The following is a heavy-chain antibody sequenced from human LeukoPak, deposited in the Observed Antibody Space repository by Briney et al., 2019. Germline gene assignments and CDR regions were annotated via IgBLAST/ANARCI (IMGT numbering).Heavy chain of an antibody. V-gene: IGHV4-59*01. Sequence: SETLSLTCTVSGGSISSYYWSWIRQPPGKGLEWIGYIYYSGSTNYNPSLKSRVTISVDTSENQFSLKLSSVTAADTAVYYCARTVLRIDKAYIDPWGQGTLVTVSS. CDR2: IYYSGST. CDR3: ARTVLRIDKAYIDP. J-gene: IGHJ5*02. D-gene: IGHD2/OR15-2a*01. CDR1: GGSISSYY.